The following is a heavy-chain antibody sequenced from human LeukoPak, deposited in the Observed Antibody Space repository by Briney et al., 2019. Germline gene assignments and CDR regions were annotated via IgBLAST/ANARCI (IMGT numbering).Heavy chain of an antibody. CDR2: INHSGGT. CDR3: ARHEYYDARGHGY. J-gene: IGHJ4*02. D-gene: IGHD3-16*01. CDR1: GGSFSGYY. V-gene: IGHV4-34*01. Sequence: SETLSLTCAVYGGSFSGYYWTWIRQSPGKGLEWIGEINHSGGTNYNPSLKSRVTISLDMSKNQFTLNLRSVTAADTAVYYCARHEYYDARGHGYWGQGILVTASS.